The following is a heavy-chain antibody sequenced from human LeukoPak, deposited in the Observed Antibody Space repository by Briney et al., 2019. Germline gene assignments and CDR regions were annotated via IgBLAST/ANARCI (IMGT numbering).Heavy chain of an antibody. Sequence: GGSLRLSCAASGFTLSSYGMHWVRQAPGKGLEWVAFIRYDGSNKYYADSVKGRFTISRDNSKNTLYLQMNSLRAEDTAVYYCAKENDFWSGYSPSFDYWGQGTLVTVSS. D-gene: IGHD3-3*01. CDR2: IRYDGSNK. J-gene: IGHJ4*02. CDR3: AKENDFWSGYSPSFDY. V-gene: IGHV3-30*02. CDR1: GFTLSSYG.